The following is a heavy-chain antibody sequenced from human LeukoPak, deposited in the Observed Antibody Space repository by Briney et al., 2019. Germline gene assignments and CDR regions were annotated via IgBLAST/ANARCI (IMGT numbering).Heavy chain of an antibody. D-gene: IGHD6-13*01. CDR1: GYTFTSYY. Sequence: ASVKVSCKASGYTFTSYYMHWVRQAPGQGLEWMGIINPSGGSTSYAQKFQGRVTMTRDTSTSTVYTELSSLRSEDTAVYYCARERVAAGAFDYWGQGTLVTVSS. J-gene: IGHJ4*02. V-gene: IGHV1-46*01. CDR3: ARERVAAGAFDY. CDR2: INPSGGST.